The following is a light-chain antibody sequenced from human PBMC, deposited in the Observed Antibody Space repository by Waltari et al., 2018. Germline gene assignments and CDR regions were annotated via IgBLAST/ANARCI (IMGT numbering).Light chain of an antibody. Sequence: QSVLTQPTSVSGSPGQSITISCSGTNSDIGDYNYVSWYQQYPGKAPKLIIYDVTKGPSGFSHRFSGSTSGTTSSLTISGLQAEAEAHYYCSSYSSTGTLRIFGGGTKLTAL. CDR2: DVT. V-gene: IGLV2-14*01. CDR3: SSYSSTGTLRI. J-gene: IGLJ2*01. CDR1: NSDIGDYNY.